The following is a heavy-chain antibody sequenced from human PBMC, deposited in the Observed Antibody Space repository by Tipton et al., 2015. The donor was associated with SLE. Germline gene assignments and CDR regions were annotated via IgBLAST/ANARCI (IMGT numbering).Heavy chain of an antibody. Sequence: SLRLSCAASGFTFSSYSMNWVRQAPGKGLEWVSSISSSSSYTYYADSVKGRFTISRDNAKNSLYLQMNSLRAEDTAVYYCARGGSGSSWTGFDIWGQGTMATVSS. CDR1: GFTFSSYS. CDR3: ARGGSGSSWTGFDI. D-gene: IGHD6-13*01. J-gene: IGHJ3*02. CDR2: ISSSSSYT. V-gene: IGHV3-21*01.